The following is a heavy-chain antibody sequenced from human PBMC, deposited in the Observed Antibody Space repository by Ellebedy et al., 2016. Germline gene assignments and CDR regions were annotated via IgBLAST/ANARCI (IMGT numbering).Heavy chain of an antibody. V-gene: IGHV3-11*01. D-gene: IGHD3-3*01. CDR2: ISSGGSTI. J-gene: IGHJ5*02. CDR3: ARVFGTVDP. Sequence: LSLTCAASGFTFSDYYMSWIRQAPGKGLEWVSYISSGGSTIYYSDSVKGRFTISRDNAKKSLYLQMNSLRREDTAVYYCARVFGTVDPWGQGTLVTVSS. CDR1: GFTFSDYY.